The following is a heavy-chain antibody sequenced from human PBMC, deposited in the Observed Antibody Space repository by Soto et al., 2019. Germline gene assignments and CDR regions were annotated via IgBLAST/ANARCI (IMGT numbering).Heavy chain of an antibody. CDR2: IYHTGNA. D-gene: IGHD3-22*01. CDR1: GDSISNSRFY. V-gene: IGHV4-39*01. CDR3: ARDFFDSSAYTTNCFDP. Sequence: SETLSLTCSVSGDSISNSRFYWAWIRQPPGEGLEWIGSIYHTGNAYYNPSLKSRVTISVDTSKNQFSLKLTSVTAADAALYYCARDFFDSSAYTTNCFDPWRQGTLVTAPQ. J-gene: IGHJ5*02.